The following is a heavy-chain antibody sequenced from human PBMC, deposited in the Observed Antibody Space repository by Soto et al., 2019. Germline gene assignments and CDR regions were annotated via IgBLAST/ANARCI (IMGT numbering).Heavy chain of an antibody. CDR3: ARCVSVSRRLSLGS. Sequence: QVQHVQSGPEVKTPGASVKVSCKASGYSFSDYILHWVRQAPGQGLEWLGWIDADNGNSKSAQKFQGRVTLSRDKSAHIAYLELSSLRSDDTAVYFCARCVSVSRRLSLGSWGQGTVVVVSS. V-gene: IGHV1-3*01. CDR1: GYSFSDYI. CDR2: IDADNGNS. J-gene: IGHJ5*02. D-gene: IGHD2-8*01.